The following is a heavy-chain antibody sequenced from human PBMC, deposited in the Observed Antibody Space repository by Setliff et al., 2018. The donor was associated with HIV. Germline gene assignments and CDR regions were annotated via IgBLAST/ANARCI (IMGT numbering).Heavy chain of an antibody. Sequence: SETLSLTCTVSGGSIGSGSHYWSWIRQPAGKGLEWIGHIYTTGSTNYNPSLKSRVTISVDTSKKQFSLKLSSVTAADTAVYYCARGRGTVGYCSTTSCSDLDYWGQGTLVTVSS. CDR2: IYTTGST. V-gene: IGHV4-61*09. J-gene: IGHJ4*02. CDR3: ARGRGTVGYCSTTSCSDLDY. D-gene: IGHD2-2*01. CDR1: GGSIGSGSHY.